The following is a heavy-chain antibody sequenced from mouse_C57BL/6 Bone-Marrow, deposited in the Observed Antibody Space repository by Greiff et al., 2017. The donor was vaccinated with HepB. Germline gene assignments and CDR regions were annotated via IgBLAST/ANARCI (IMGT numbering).Heavy chain of an antibody. V-gene: IGHV1-4*01. J-gene: IGHJ2*01. Sequence: QVQLQQSGAELVRPGASVKMSCKASGYTFTSYSMHWVKQRPGQGLEWIGYINPSSGYTKYNQKFKDKATLTADKPSSTAYMQLSSLTSEDSAVYYCVLYYFDYWGQGTTLTVSS. CDR2: INPSSGYT. CDR3: VLYYFDY. CDR1: GYTFTSYS.